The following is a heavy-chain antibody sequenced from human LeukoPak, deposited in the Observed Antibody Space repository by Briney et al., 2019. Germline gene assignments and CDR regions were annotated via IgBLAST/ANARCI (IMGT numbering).Heavy chain of an antibody. CDR3: ASGPQWLVEIYYYYYGMDV. CDR1: GGSFRGSY. Sequence: SETLSLTCAVSGGSFRGSYWSWIRQPPGKGLEWIGEINHSGSTNYNPSLKSRVTISVDTSKNQFSLKLSSVTAADTAVYYCASGPQWLVEIYYYYYGMDVWGQGTTVTVSS. CDR2: INHSGST. D-gene: IGHD6-19*01. V-gene: IGHV4-34*01. J-gene: IGHJ6*02.